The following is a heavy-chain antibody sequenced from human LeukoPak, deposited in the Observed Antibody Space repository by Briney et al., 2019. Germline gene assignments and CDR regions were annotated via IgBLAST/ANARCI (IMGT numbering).Heavy chain of an antibody. J-gene: IGHJ5*02. V-gene: IGHV1-69*13. D-gene: IGHD6-6*01. Sequence: ASVKVSCKASGGTFSSYAISWVRQAPGQGLEWMGGIIPIFGTANYAQKFQGRVTITADESTSTAYMGLSSLRSEDTAVYYCARASSSEENWFDPWGQGTLVTVSS. CDR1: GGTFSSYA. CDR3: ARASSSEENWFDP. CDR2: IIPIFGTA.